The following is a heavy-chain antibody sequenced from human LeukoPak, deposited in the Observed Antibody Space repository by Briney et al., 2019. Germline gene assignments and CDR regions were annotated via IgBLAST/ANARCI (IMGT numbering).Heavy chain of an antibody. CDR3: ARDGPIVVVPAASNFDY. CDR2: MNPNSGNT. D-gene: IGHD2-2*01. V-gene: IGHV1-8*01. Sequence: ASVKVSGKASGYTFTSYDINWVRQATGQGLEWMGWMNPNSGNTGYAQKFQGRVTMTRNTSISTAYMELSSLRSEDTAVYYCARDGPIVVVPAASNFDYWGQGTLVTVSS. CDR1: GYTFTSYD. J-gene: IGHJ4*02.